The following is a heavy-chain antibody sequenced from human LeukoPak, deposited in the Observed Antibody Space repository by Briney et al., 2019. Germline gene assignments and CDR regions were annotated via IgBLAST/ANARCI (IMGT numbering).Heavy chain of an antibody. Sequence: EASVKVSCKASGYTFTSYDINWVRQATGQGLEWMGWMNPNSGNTGYAQRFQGRVTMTRNTSISTAYMELSSLRSEDTAVYYCARAYSSGLIDYWGQGALATVSS. J-gene: IGHJ4*02. CDR1: GYTFTSYD. V-gene: IGHV1-8*01. D-gene: IGHD6-19*01. CDR3: ARAYSSGLIDY. CDR2: MNPNSGNT.